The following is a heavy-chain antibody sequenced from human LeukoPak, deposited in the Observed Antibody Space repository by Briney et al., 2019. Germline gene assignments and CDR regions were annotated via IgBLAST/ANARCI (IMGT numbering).Heavy chain of an antibody. J-gene: IGHJ6*03. CDR3: ARVYRDSYGWSYYYYYMDV. Sequence: PGGSLRLSCAASGFTFSSYWMSWVRQAPGKGLEWVANIKQDGSEKYYVDSVKGRFTISRDNAKNSLYLQMNSLRAEDTAVYYCARVYRDSYGWSYYYYYMDVWGKGTTVTISS. V-gene: IGHV3-7*01. D-gene: IGHD5-18*01. CDR1: GFTFSSYW. CDR2: IKQDGSEK.